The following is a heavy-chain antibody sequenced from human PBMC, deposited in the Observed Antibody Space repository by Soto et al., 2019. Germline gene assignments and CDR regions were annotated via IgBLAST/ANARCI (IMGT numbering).Heavy chain of an antibody. D-gene: IGHD5-12*01. V-gene: IGHV4-34*01. CDR2: INHSGST. CDR1: GGSSSGYY. J-gene: IGHJ3*02. CDR3: ARKAIVATISRAAFDI. Sequence: QVQLQQWGAGLLKPSETLSLTCAVYGGSSSGYYWSWIRQPPGKGLEWIGEINHSGSTNYNPSLKSRVTISVDTSENQFSLKLSSVTAADTAVYYCARKAIVATISRAAFDIWGQGTMVTVSS.